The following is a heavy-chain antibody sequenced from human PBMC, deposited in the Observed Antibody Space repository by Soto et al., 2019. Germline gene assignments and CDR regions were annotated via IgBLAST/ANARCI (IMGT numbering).Heavy chain of an antibody. V-gene: IGHV3-23*01. J-gene: IGHJ6*02. D-gene: IGHD5-12*01. CDR1: GFTFSSYA. Sequence: GVLRLSCAASGFTFSSYAMSWVRQAPGKGLEWVSAISGSGGSTYYADSVKGRFTISRDNSKNTLYLQMNSLRAEDTAVYYCAKEYSGYDSGEGDYYYGMDVWGQGTTVTVSS. CDR2: ISGSGGST. CDR3: AKEYSGYDSGEGDYYYGMDV.